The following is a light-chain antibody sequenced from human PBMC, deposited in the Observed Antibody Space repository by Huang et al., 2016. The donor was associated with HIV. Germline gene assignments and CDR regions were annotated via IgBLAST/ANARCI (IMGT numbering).Light chain of an antibody. J-gene: IGKJ1*01. CDR2: GAS. V-gene: IGKV3-15*01. CDR1: QSVSSY. Sequence: EIVMTQSPATLSVSPGERATLSCRASQSVSSYLAWYQQKPGQAPRRLIYGASTRATGIPARVSGSGSGTEFTLTISSLQSEDFAVYYCQQYNNWPRTFGQGTKVEIK. CDR3: QQYNNWPRT.